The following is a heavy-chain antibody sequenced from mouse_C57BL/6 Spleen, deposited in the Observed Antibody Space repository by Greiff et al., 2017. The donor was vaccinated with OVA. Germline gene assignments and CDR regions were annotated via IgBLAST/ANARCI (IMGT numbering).Heavy chain of an antibody. CDR3: AIPPQAWFAY. CDR2: IHPSDSAT. Sequence: VKLQQPGAELVKPGASVKVSCKASGYTFTSYWMHWVKQRPGQGLEWIGRIHPSDSATNYNQNVKGKATLTVDKSSSTAYMQLSSLTSDDSAVYYCAIPPQAWFAYWGQGTLVTVSA. D-gene: IGHD3-2*02. V-gene: IGHV1-74*01. CDR1: GYTFTSYW. J-gene: IGHJ3*01.